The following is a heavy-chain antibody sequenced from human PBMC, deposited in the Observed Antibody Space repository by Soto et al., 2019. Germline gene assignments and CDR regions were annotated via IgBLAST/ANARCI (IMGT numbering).Heavy chain of an antibody. D-gene: IGHD3-10*01. J-gene: IGHJ4*02. CDR3: TGGSPFAS. CDR2: IKSKTDGGTT. CDR1: GFTFTNAW. V-gene: IGHV3-15*01. Sequence: EVQLVESGGGWVKPGGSLRLSCAASGFTFTNAWMSWVRQAPGKGLEWVGRIKSKTDGGTTDSAAPVKGRFTISRDDSKNTVYLQMNSLKTEDTGVYYCTGGSPFASWGQGTRVTVSS.